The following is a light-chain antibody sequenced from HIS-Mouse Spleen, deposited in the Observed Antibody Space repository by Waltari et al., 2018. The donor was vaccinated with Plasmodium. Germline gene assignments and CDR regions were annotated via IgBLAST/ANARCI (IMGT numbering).Light chain of an antibody. Sequence: SYELTQPPSVSVSPGQTARITCSGDALPKKYAYWYQQKSGQAPVLVIYEASKRPSGLPERFSGASSGTTVTLTISGVQAEDEADYYCQSADSSGTPNWVFGGGTKLTVL. CDR2: EAS. J-gene: IGLJ3*02. CDR1: ALPKKY. CDR3: QSADSSGTPNWV. V-gene: IGLV3-25*03.